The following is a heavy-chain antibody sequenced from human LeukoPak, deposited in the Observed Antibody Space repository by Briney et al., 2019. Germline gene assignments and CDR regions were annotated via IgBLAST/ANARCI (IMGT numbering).Heavy chain of an antibody. CDR2: IKQDGSEK. CDR3: ARDSPEGGYYGSGTYYFGYYYYMDV. V-gene: IGHV3-7*01. Sequence: GGSLRLSCAASGLTFSSFWMNWVRQAPGKGLEWVANIKQDGSEKYYVDSLKGRFTISRDNAKNSLYLQMNSLRAEDTAVYYCARDSPEGGYYGSGTYYFGYYYYMDVWGKGTTVTISS. D-gene: IGHD3-10*01. J-gene: IGHJ6*03. CDR1: GLTFSSFW.